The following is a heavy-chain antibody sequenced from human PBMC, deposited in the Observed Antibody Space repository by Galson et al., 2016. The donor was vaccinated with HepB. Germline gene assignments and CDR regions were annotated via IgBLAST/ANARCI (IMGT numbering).Heavy chain of an antibody. J-gene: IGHJ6*02. V-gene: IGHV3-53*01. Sequence: SLRLSCAAYGLPVSNDYMSWVRQAPGKGLKWVSVSYGDGRTYYAESVKGRFTISRDTSKNTVFLQMNSLRGEDTAVYYFARDPGFRNGMDVWGQGTTVTVS. CDR1: GLPVSNDY. CDR3: ARDPGFRNGMDV. CDR2: SYGDGRT.